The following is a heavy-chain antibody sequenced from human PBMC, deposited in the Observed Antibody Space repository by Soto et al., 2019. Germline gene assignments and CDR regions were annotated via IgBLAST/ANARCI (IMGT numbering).Heavy chain of an antibody. V-gene: IGHV3-30-3*01. CDR1: GFTFISYA. Sequence: PWGSLRLSCAVSGFTFISYAMPFFRHSALKWLEWLAVISYDGSNKYYADSVKGRFTISRDNSKNTLYLQMNSLRAEDTTVYYCVRMDYYYYYGMDVWGQGTTVTVSS. D-gene: IGHD2-8*01. CDR2: ISYDGSNK. J-gene: IGHJ6*02. CDR3: VRMDYYYYYGMDV.